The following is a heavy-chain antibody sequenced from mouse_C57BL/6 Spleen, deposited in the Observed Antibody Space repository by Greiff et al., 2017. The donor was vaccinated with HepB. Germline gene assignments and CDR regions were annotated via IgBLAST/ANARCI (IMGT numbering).Heavy chain of an antibody. CDR1: GFTFSSYG. V-gene: IGHV5-6*01. J-gene: IGHJ4*01. CDR3: ARHSTGRAMDY. Sequence: EVQLVESGGDLVKPGGSLKLSCAASGFTFSSYGMSWVRQTPDKRLEWVATISSGGSYTYYPDSVKGRFTISRDNAKNTLYLQMSSLKSEDTAMYYCARHSTGRAMDYWGQGPSVTVSS. D-gene: IGHD4-1*02. CDR2: ISSGGSYT.